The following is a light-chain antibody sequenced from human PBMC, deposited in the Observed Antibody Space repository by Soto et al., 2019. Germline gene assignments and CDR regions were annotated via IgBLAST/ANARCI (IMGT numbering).Light chain of an antibody. V-gene: IGKV1-39*01. CDR1: QSISSY. J-gene: IGKJ2*01. CDR3: HQSYSIPYT. CDR2: AAS. Sequence: DIQMTQSPSSLSASVGDRVTITCRASQSISSYLNWYQQKPGKAPKVLMYAASTLQSGVPSRFSGSGSGTDFTLTISSLQPEDFATYFCHQSYSIPYTFGQGTKLEIK.